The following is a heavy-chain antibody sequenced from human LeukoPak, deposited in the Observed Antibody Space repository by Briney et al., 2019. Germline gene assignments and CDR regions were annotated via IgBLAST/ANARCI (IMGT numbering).Heavy chain of an antibody. CDR1: GFTFSSYE. V-gene: IGHV3-48*03. Sequence: GGSLRLSCAASGFTFSSYEMNWVRQAPGKGLEWVSYISSSGSTIYYADSVKGRFTISRDNAKNSLYLLMNSLRAEDTAVYYCARTYYYDSSGYHWGDFDYWGQGTLVTVSS. CDR3: ARTYYYDSSGYHWGDFDY. J-gene: IGHJ4*02. CDR2: ISSSGSTI. D-gene: IGHD3-22*01.